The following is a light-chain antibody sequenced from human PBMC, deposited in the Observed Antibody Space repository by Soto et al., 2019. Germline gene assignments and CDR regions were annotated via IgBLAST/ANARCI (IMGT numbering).Light chain of an antibody. CDR3: EQYDYWPRT. Sequence: VRTQAAYTLVVCAGCSATVCSRASQSISSSKLAWYQQNPGQAPRILMYGASNRATGIPARFSGSGSGTEFTLTISSLQSEDFAVYYCEQYDYWPRTFGQGTMVDIK. CDR2: GAS. V-gene: IGKV3-15*01. J-gene: IGKJ1*01. CDR1: QSISSS.